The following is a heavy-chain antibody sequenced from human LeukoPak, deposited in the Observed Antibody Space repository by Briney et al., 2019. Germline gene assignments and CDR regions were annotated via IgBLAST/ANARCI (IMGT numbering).Heavy chain of an antibody. CDR3: ARTNTRGIAAAGTFDY. CDR2: IYYSGST. D-gene: IGHD6-13*01. J-gene: IGHJ4*02. CDR1: GGSISSYY. Sequence: PSETLSLTCTVSGGSISSYYWSWIRQPPGKGLEWIGYIYYSGSTNYNPSLKSRVTISVDTSKNQFSLKLSSVTAADTAVYYCARTNTRGIAAAGTFDYWGQATLVTVSS. V-gene: IGHV4-59*01.